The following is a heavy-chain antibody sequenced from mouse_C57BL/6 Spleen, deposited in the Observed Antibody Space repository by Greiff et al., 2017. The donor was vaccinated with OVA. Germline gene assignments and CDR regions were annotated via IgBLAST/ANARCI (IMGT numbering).Heavy chain of an antibody. J-gene: IGHJ2*01. V-gene: IGHV1-50*01. Sequence: QVQLQQPGAELVKPGASVKLSCKASGYTFTSYWMQWVKQRPGQGLEWIGEIDPSDSYTNYNQKFKGKATLTVDTSSSTAYMQLSSLTSEDSAVYYCAREDYGSSYFDYWGQGTTLTVSS. D-gene: IGHD1-1*01. CDR1: GYTFTSYW. CDR2: IDPSDSYT. CDR3: AREDYGSSYFDY.